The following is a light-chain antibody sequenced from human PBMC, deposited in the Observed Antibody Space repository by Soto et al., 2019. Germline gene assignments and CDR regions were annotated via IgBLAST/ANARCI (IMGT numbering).Light chain of an antibody. V-gene: IGKV1-5*03. J-gene: IGKJ1*01. CDR1: QSISSW. Sequence: DIQMTQSPSTVSASVGDRVTITCRASQSISSWLAWYQQKPGKAPQLLIYKASSLKSGVPSRFSGSGSGTEFTLTISGLQPDDFASYYCQQYDNYWAFGQGTKVDIK. CDR2: KAS. CDR3: QQYDNYWA.